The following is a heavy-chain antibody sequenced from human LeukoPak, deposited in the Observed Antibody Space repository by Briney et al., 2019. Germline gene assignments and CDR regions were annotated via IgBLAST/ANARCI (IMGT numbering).Heavy chain of an antibody. CDR3: ARGNPEYSGGATLPDS. CDR1: GYTFSSYA. V-gene: IGHV1-3*01. CDR2: INAGNGNT. D-gene: IGHD6-19*01. J-gene: IGHJ4*02. Sequence: ASVTVSCTASGYTFSSYAMHWVRQAPGKRLEWMGWINAGNGNTKYSQKFQGRVTITRDTFASTAYIEPSTVRYEGTAVYYSARGNPEYSGGATLPDSSGQGTLVTVSS.